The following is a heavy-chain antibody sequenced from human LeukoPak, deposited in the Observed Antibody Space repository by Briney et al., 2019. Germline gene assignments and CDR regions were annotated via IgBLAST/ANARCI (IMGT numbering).Heavy chain of an antibody. Sequence: ASVKVSCKASGYTFTGFYIHWVRQAPGQGLEWLGWINPNSGGTNYAQKFQGWVTLTRDTSITTAYMELSRLTSDDTAVYYCARSYYDSSRYYIYHYFDYWGQGTLVTVSS. V-gene: IGHV1-2*04. D-gene: IGHD3-22*01. CDR2: INPNSGGT. CDR1: GYTFTGFY. J-gene: IGHJ4*02. CDR3: ARSYYDSSRYYIYHYFDY.